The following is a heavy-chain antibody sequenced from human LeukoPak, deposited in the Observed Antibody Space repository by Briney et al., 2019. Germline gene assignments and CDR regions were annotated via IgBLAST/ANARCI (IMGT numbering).Heavy chain of an antibody. J-gene: IGHJ4*02. V-gene: IGHV5-51*01. D-gene: IGHD6-13*01. CDR2: IYPGDSDT. Sequence: GESLKISCKGSGYSFTSYWIGWVRQMPGKGLEWMGIIYPGDSDTRYSPSFQGLVTISADKSISTAYLQWSSLKASDTAMYYCARPNGIAAAGLYSFDYWGQGTLVTVSS. CDR3: ARPNGIAAAGLYSFDY. CDR1: GYSFTSYW.